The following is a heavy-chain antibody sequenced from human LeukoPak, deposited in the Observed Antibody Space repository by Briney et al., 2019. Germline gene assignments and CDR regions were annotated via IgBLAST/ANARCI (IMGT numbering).Heavy chain of an antibody. CDR3: AKVLWYSGYAAPFDY. V-gene: IGHV3-23*01. CDR1: GFTFSSYA. J-gene: IGHJ4*02. Sequence: PGGSLRLSCAASGFTFSSYAMGWVRQAPGKGLEWVSAISGSGGSTYYADSVKGRFTISRDNSKNTLYLQMNSLRAEDTAVYYCAKVLWYSGYAAPFDYWGQGTLVTVSS. D-gene: IGHD5-12*01. CDR2: ISGSGGST.